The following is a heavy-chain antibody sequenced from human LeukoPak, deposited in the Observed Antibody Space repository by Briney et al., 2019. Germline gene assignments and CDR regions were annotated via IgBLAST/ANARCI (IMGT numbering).Heavy chain of an antibody. CDR3: ARETGATTVFDY. V-gene: IGHV3-30*04. D-gene: IGHD1-26*01. CDR1: GLTFSSYA. CDR2: ISYDGSNK. J-gene: IGHJ4*02. Sequence: QPGGSLRLSCAASGLTFSSYAMHWVRQAPGKGLEWVAVISYDGSNKYYADSVKGRFTISRDNSKNTLYLQMNSLRAEDTAVYYCARETGATTVFDYWGQGTLVTVSS.